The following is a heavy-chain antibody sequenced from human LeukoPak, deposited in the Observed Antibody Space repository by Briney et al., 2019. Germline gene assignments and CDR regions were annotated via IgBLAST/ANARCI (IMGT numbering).Heavy chain of an antibody. Sequence: SETLSLTCAVSGYSISSGYYWGWIRQPPGKGLEWIGSIYHSGSTYYNPSLKSRVTISVDTSKNQFSLKLSSVTAADTAVYYCARPWKPRDALDTWGQGTMVTVSS. CDR2: IYHSGST. J-gene: IGHJ3*02. V-gene: IGHV4-38-2*01. D-gene: IGHD1-1*01. CDR3: ARPWKPRDALDT. CDR1: GYSISSGYY.